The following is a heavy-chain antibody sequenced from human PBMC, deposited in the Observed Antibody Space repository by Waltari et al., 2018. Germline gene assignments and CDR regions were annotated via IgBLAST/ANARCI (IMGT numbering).Heavy chain of an antibody. CDR3: AAHTSSSAY. CDR1: GFTFSSYW. J-gene: IGHJ4*02. CDR2: VHPDGSIT. D-gene: IGHD6-6*01. Sequence: EVQLVESGGDLVQPGGSLRLSCAASGFTFSSYWMHWVRRAPGKGLVCVSRVHPDGSITDYADSVKGRFTISRDNAKKTLYLQMDSLRAEDTAVYYCAAHTSSSAYWGQGILVTVSS. V-gene: IGHV3-74*01.